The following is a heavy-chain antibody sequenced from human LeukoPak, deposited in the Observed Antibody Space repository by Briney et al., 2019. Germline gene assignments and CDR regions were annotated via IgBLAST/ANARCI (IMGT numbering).Heavy chain of an antibody. Sequence: GGSLRLSCAASGYTFSSFAMSWVRQAPWKGLEWVSTITDSGANTYYADSVKGRFTISRDNSGTTLFLQMNSLRAEDAALYYCAKAPPIITLIGFGYYFDSWGLGTLVTVSS. CDR3: AKAPPIITLIGFGYYFDS. CDR1: GYTFSSFA. V-gene: IGHV3-23*01. CDR2: ITDSGANT. D-gene: IGHD3-22*01. J-gene: IGHJ4*02.